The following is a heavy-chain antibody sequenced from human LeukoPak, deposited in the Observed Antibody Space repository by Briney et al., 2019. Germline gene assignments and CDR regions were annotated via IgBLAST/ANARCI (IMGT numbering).Heavy chain of an antibody. V-gene: IGHV1-2*06. CDR2: INPNSGGT. J-gene: IGHJ3*02. Sequence: ASVKVSCKASGYTFTGYYMHWVRQAPGQGLEWMGRINPNSGGTNYAQKFQGRVTMTRATSISTAYMELSRLRSDDTAVYYCARPYSYCGGDCPSWAFDIWGQGTMVTVSS. CDR1: GYTFTGYY. D-gene: IGHD2-21*02. CDR3: ARPYSYCGGDCPSWAFDI.